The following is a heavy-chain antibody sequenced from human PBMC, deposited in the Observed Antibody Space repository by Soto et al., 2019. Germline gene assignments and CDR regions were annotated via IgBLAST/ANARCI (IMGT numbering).Heavy chain of an antibody. CDR1: GDSVSSPYY. J-gene: IGHJ4*02. V-gene: IGHV4-4*02. Sequence: QVQLQESGPGLVKPSGTLSLTCAVSGDSVSSPYYWCWVRQPPGKGLEWIGEVFHTGTTSYNPSPRXXVTISRGKSINQFSLDLSSVPAADTAVYYCARSAGWYAVHSWGPGTLVIVSS. D-gene: IGHD6-19*01. CDR2: VFHTGTT. CDR3: ARSAGWYAVHS.